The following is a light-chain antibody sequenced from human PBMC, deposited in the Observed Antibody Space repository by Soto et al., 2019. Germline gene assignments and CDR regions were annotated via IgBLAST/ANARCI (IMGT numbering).Light chain of an antibody. J-gene: IGLJ2*01. Sequence: QSVLTQSSSASASLGSSVKLTCTLSSDHNNYIIAWHQQHPGKAPRFLPTVEASGTYNKGSGIQDRFSGSSSGADRYLTTSSLQSEDEAPYCCETLENDTRVFGGGTKLTVL. CDR2: VEASGTY. CDR1: SDHNNYI. V-gene: IGLV4-60*03. CDR3: ETLENDTRV.